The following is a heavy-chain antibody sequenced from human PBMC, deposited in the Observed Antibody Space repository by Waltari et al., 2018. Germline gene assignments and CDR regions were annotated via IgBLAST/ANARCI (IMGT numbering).Heavy chain of an antibody. D-gene: IGHD2-21*01. CDR1: GGSVNFYY. Sequence: QVQLQESGPGLVKPSETLSLTCTVSGGSVNFYYWTWIRQPPGKGLEYIGYIHSTGITLYDPSLRSRVTISVDTSRNQVSLILHSVTDADTAVYYCARHAQVPVIREGFDYWGRGILVTVSP. CDR2: IHSTGIT. J-gene: IGHJ4*02. V-gene: IGHV4-59*08. CDR3: ARHAQVPVIREGFDY.